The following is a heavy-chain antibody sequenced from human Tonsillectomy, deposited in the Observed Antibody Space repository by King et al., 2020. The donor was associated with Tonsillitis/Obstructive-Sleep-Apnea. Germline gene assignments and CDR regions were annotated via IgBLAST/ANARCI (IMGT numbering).Heavy chain of an antibody. CDR2: VLPNFGIS. Sequence: VQLVESGAEVKKPGSSVKVSCKASGGTFGSHAISWVRQAPGQGLEWIGGVLPNFGISNYAQRLQGRVTITADVSTSTAYMELSSLRSEDTAVYYCARVRRDGDNSSYYYMDVWGKGTAVTVSS. D-gene: IGHD5-24*01. CDR1: GGTFGSHA. CDR3: ARVRRDGDNSSYYYMDV. V-gene: IGHV1-69*01. J-gene: IGHJ6*03.